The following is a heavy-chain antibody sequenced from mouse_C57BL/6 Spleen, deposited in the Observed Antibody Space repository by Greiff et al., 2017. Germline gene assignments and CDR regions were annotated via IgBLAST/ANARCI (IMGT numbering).Heavy chain of an antibody. J-gene: IGHJ3*01. CDR2: INPSTGGT. Sequence: EVQLQQSGPELVKPGASVKISCKASGYSFTGYYMNWVKQSPEKSLEWIGEINPSTGGTTYNQKFKAKATLTVDKSSSTAYMQLKSLTSEDSAVYYCARSYSNYWFAYWGQGTLVTVSA. D-gene: IGHD2-5*01. CDR3: ARSYSNYWFAY. CDR1: GYSFTGYY. V-gene: IGHV1-42*01.